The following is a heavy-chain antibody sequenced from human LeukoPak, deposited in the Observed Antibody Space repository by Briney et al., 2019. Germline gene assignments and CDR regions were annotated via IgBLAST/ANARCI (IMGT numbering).Heavy chain of an antibody. CDR2: IIPIFGTA. Sequence: SVKVSCKASGGTFSSYAISWVRQAPGQGLEWMGGIIPIFGTANYAQKFQGRVSITADESTSTAYMELSSLRSEDTAVYYCARPRGPTVTTRFDYWGQGTLVTVSS. D-gene: IGHD4-17*01. J-gene: IGHJ4*02. CDR3: ARPRGPTVTTRFDY. V-gene: IGHV1-69*13. CDR1: GGTFSSYA.